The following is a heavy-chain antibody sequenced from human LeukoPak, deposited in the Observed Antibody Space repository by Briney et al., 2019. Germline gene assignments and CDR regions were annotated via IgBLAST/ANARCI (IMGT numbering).Heavy chain of an antibody. V-gene: IGHV4-61*01. CDR2: IYCSGST. J-gene: IGHJ4*02. Sequence: SETLSLTCTVSSGSINSGSYYWSWIRQPPGKGLEWIGYIYCSGSTNYNPSLKSRVTISVDTSKNQFSLKLSSVTAADTAVYYCARRVSFWNEYYFDYWGQGTLVTVSS. D-gene: IGHD1-1*01. CDR3: ARRVSFWNEYYFDY. CDR1: SGSINSGSYY.